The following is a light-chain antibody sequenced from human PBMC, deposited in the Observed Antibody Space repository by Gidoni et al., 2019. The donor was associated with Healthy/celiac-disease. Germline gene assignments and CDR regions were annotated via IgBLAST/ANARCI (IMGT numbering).Light chain of an antibody. Sequence: DIQMTQSPYSLSASVGDRVTITCQASQDISNYLNWYQQKPGKAPKLLIYDASNLETGVPSRFSGSGSGTDFTFTISSLQPEAIATYYCQQYDNPPFTFGPGTKVDIK. CDR2: DAS. V-gene: IGKV1-33*01. CDR3: QQYDNPPFT. J-gene: IGKJ3*01. CDR1: QDISNY.